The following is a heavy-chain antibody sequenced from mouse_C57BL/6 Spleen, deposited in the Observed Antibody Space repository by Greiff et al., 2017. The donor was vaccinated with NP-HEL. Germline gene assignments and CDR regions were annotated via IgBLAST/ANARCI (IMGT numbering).Heavy chain of an antibody. J-gene: IGHJ4*01. CDR3: ARARKDYLYAMDY. D-gene: IGHD5-5*01. CDR2: INYDGSST. V-gene: IGHV5-16*01. Sequence: EVQLVESEGGLVQPGSSMKLSCTASGFTFSDYYMAWVRQVPEKGLEWVANINYDGSSTYYLDSLQSRFIISRDNAKNILYLQMSSLKSEDTATDYCARARKDYLYAMDYWGQGTSVTVSS. CDR1: GFTFSDYY.